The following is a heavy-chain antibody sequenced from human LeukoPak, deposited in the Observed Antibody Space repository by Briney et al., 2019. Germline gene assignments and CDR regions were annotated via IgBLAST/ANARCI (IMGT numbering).Heavy chain of an antibody. J-gene: IGHJ4*02. CDR2: ISGSGGAT. CDR3: AKDCSF. Sequence: PGASLRLSCVGSGFTFSNYAISWVRQAPGKGLEWVSAISGSGGATYYADSVKGRFTISRDNSRNTLYLQMNSLRAEDTAVYYCAKDCSFWGQGTLVTVCS. D-gene: IGHD2-15*01. CDR1: GFTFSNYA. V-gene: IGHV3-23*01.